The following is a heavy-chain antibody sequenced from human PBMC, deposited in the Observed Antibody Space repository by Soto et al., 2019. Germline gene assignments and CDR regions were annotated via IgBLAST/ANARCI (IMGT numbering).Heavy chain of an antibody. CDR2: ISGGSSYI. V-gene: IGHV3-21*02. CDR1: GISFNNYT. Sequence: EVRLVESGGGLVKPGGSLRLSCVASGISFNNYTMNWVRQAPGKGLEWVSSISGGSSYIYYAESVKGRFTISRDNNKNSVYLQMNSVRVDEAAVYYCVTAGWSISDYWGPGILVSVSS. D-gene: IGHD1-26*01. J-gene: IGHJ4*02. CDR3: VTAGWSISDY.